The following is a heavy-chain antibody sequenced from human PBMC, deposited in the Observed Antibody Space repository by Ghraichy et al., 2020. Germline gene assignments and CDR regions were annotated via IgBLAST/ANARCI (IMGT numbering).Heavy chain of an antibody. CDR2: INNRGDST. D-gene: IGHD2-15*01. CDR1: GIPFSSFA. Sequence: GGSLRLSCAVSGIPFSSFAMSWVRQAPGKGLEGVSAINNRGDSTYYADSVKGRFTISRDNSKNTLFVKMNSLRAEDTAVYYCAKRQYCSGGSCYSRALDYWGQGTLVTVSS. V-gene: IGHV3-23*01. J-gene: IGHJ4*02. CDR3: AKRQYCSGGSCYSRALDY.